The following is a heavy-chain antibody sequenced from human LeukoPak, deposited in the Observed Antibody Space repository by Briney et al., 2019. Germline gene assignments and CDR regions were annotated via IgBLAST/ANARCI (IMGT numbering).Heavy chain of an antibody. V-gene: IGHV7-4-1*02. CDR1: GYTFTSYA. CDR2: INTNTGNP. CDR3: ARDPPRSREAVAGSIDY. Sequence: GASVKVSCKASGYTFTSYAMNWVRQAPGQGLEWMGWINTNTGNPTYAQGFTGRFVFSLDTSVSTAYLQISSLKAEDTAVYYCARDPPRSREAVAGSIDYWGQGTLVTVSS. J-gene: IGHJ4*02. D-gene: IGHD6-19*01.